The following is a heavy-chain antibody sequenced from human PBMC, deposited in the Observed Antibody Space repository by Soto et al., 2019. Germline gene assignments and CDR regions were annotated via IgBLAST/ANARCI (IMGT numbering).Heavy chain of an antibody. D-gene: IGHD3-22*01. CDR3: ARSSGSYRPFDS. Sequence: SLRLSCAASVFTFSSYEMNWVRQAPGKGLELISHISSLYNTIYYAGSVKGRFTISSDNAKSSLYLQMNSLRAEDTAVYYCARSSGSYRPFDSWGQGTLVTVSS. J-gene: IGHJ4*02. CDR1: VFTFSSYE. V-gene: IGHV3-48*03. CDR2: ISSLYNTI.